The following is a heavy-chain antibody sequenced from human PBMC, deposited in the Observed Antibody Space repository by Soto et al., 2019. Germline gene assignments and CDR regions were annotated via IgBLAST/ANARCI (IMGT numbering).Heavy chain of an antibody. D-gene: IGHD2-15*01. Sequence: QVQLVQSGAEIKRPGSSVKVSCKASGGTFSIFAINWVRQAPGHGLEWMGGIIPLFGEANYARKFQGRLTVTADESTTTAFMELSRLRSDDTAVHYCAKRMYSDGPTDDYINSPPLIWCQGPLVTVSS. CDR3: AKRMYSDGPTDDYINSPPLI. CDR2: IIPLFGEA. CDR1: GGTFSIFA. V-gene: IGHV1-69*01. J-gene: IGHJ4*02.